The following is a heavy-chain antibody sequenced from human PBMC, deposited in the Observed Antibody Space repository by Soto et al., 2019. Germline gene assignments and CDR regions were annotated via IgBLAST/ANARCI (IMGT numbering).Heavy chain of an antibody. D-gene: IGHD3-16*01. CDR2: ISSSSSYI. CDR1: GFTFSSYS. Sequence: GGSLRLSCAASGFTFSSYSMNWVRQAPGKGLEWVSSISSSSSYIYYADSVKGRFTISRDNAKNSLYLQMNSLRAEDAAVYYCARVHGVGDVFDIWGQGTMVTVSS. J-gene: IGHJ3*02. V-gene: IGHV3-21*01. CDR3: ARVHGVGDVFDI.